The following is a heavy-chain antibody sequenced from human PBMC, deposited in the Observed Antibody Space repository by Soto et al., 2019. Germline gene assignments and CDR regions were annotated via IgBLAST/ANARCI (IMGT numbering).Heavy chain of an antibody. CDR3: ARPPFTGCINAVCYPLDY. J-gene: IGHJ4*02. V-gene: IGHV1-46*01. CDR1: GYTFTSYY. D-gene: IGHD2-8*01. Sequence: QVQLVQSGAEVTKPGASVKISCKASGYTFTSYYMHWVRQAPGQGLEWMGIINPSGGSTNYAQKLPGRVAMTRDTSTSKVYMELNSLRSEGTSVDYCARPPFTGCINAVCYPLDYWGQGTLVTVSS. CDR2: INPSGGST.